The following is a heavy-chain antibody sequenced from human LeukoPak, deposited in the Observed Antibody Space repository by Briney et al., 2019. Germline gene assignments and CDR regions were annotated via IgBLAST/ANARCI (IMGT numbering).Heavy chain of an antibody. D-gene: IGHD3-9*01. Sequence: PGGSLRLSCAASGFTFSSYSMTWVRQAPGKGLEWVSAISGSGGSTYYADSVKGRFTISRDNSKNTLYLQMNSLRAEDTAVYYCAKDDHGPFTYYDILTGYSGYYYYYGMDVWGQGTTVTVSS. CDR1: GFTFSSYS. V-gene: IGHV3-23*01. CDR3: AKDDHGPFTYYDILTGYSGYYYYYGMDV. J-gene: IGHJ6*02. CDR2: ISGSGGST.